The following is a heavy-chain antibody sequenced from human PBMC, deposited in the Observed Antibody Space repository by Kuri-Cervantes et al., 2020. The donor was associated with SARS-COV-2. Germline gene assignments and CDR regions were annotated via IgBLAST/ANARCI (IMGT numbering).Heavy chain of an antibody. V-gene: IGHV4-61*01. CDR2: IYYNGDT. CDR1: GDSVNSINYY. D-gene: IGHD1-26*01. CDR3: ARVSWGEWELRGHDAFDI. J-gene: IGHJ3*02. Sequence: SETLSLTCTVTGDSVNSINYYWTWIRQPPGKGLEWIGYIYYNGDTNYNPSLKSRVTISIDTSKNQLSLKLTSVTAADTAVYYCARVSWGEWELRGHDAFDIWGQGTMVTVSS.